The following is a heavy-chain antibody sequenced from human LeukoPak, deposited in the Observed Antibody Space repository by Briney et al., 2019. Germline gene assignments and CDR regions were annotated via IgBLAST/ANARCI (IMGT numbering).Heavy chain of an antibody. V-gene: IGHV4-39*01. CDR1: GDSISKSSYY. CDR2: IHYSGST. D-gene: IGHD3-10*01. Sequence: PSETLSLTCTVSGDSISKSSYYWVWIRQPPGTGLEWIGSIHYSGSTYYNPSLKSRVAKSIDTSKNQFSLKLSSVTAADTAVYCCARLRSGSSLNSWGQGTLVTVSS. CDR3: ARLRSGSSLNS. J-gene: IGHJ4*02.